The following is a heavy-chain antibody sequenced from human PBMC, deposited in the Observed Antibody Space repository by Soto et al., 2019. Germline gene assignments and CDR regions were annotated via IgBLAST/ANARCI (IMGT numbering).Heavy chain of an antibody. CDR1: GFTFSSYS. J-gene: IGHJ6*03. CDR3: ARGGGRQRYYYYMDV. Sequence: GGSLRLSFAASGFTFSSYSMNWVRQAPGKGLEWVSSISSSSSYIYYADSVKGRFTISRDNAKNSLYLQMNSLRAEDTAVYYCARGGGRQRYYYYMDVWGKGTTVTVSS. V-gene: IGHV3-21*01. CDR2: ISSSSSYI. D-gene: IGHD3-16*01.